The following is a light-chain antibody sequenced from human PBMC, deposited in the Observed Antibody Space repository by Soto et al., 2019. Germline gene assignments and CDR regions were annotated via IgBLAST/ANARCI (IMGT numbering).Light chain of an antibody. V-gene: IGKV3-15*01. Sequence: EIIMTQSPATLSVSRFEGARLSFMASQSVGSTLAWYQQKPGQAPRLLIYDASTRATGFPARFSGSGSGTEFTLTISSLQSEDFAVYYCQRYNNWPRTFGQGTKVDIK. J-gene: IGKJ1*01. CDR1: QSVGST. CDR3: QRYNNWPRT. CDR2: DAS.